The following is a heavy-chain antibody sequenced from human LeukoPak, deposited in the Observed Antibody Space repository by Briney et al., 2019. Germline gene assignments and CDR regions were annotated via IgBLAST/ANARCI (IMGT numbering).Heavy chain of an antibody. CDR2: IYYSGST. Sequence: SETLSLTCTVSGGSISSSSYYWGWIRQPPGKGLEWIGSIYYSGSTYYNPSLKSRVTISVDTSKNQFSLKLSSVTAADTAVYYCARAFESDPIAAPQMWFDPWGQGTLVTVSS. J-gene: IGHJ5*02. CDR1: GGSISSSSYY. D-gene: IGHD6-6*01. CDR3: ARAFESDPIAAPQMWFDP. V-gene: IGHV4-39*07.